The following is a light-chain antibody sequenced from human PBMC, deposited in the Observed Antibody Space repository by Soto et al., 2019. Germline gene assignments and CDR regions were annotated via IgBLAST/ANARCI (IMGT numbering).Light chain of an antibody. CDR2: EVT. V-gene: IGLV2-8*01. J-gene: IGLJ1*01. CDR1: SSDVGGYNC. CDR3: SSYAGSNNYV. Sequence: QSALTQPPSASGSPGQSVTISCTGTSSDVGGYNCVSWYQQHPGKAPKLMIYEVTKRPSGVPNRFSGSRSGNTASLTVSGLQDEDEADYYCSSYAGSNNYVFGTGTKVTVL.